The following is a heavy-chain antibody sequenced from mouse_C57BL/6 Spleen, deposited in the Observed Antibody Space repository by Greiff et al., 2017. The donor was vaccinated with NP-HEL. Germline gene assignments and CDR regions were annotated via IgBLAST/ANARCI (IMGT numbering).Heavy chain of an antibody. J-gene: IGHJ3*01. V-gene: IGHV1-22*01. Sequence: VVKPGASVKMSCKASGYTFSDYNMHWVKQSHGKSLEWIGYINPNNGGTSYNQKFKGKVTLTVNKSSSTAYMELRSLTSEDSAVYYCAPYYYGSRGFAYWGQGTLVTVSA. CDR1: GYTFSDYN. D-gene: IGHD1-1*01. CDR2: INPNNGGT. CDR3: APYYYGSRGFAY.